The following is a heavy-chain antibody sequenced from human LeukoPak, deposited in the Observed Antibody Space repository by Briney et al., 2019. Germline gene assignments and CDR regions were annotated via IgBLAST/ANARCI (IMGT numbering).Heavy chain of an antibody. D-gene: IGHD3-22*01. CDR2: INPSGGST. CDR3: ARVSQHYYDSSGYLDY. J-gene: IGHJ4*02. V-gene: IGHV1-46*01. CDR1: GYTFTSYY. Sequence: ASVKVSCKASGYTFTSYYMHWVRQAPGQGLEWMGIINPSGGSTSYAQKFQGRVTMTRDTSTSTVYMELSSLRSEDTAVYYCARVSQHYYDSSGYLDYWGQGTLVTVSS.